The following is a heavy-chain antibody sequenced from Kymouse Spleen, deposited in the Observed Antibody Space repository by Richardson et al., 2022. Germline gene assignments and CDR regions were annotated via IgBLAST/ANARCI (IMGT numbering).Heavy chain of an antibody. CDR3: ARDDRITMVRGVDY. CDR1: GFTFSSYG. CDR2: IWYDGSNK. D-gene: IGHD3-10*01. Sequence: QVQLVESGGGVVQPGRSLRLSCAASGFTFSSYGMHWVRQAPGKGLEWVAVIWYDGSNKYYADSVKGRFTISRDNSKNTLYLQMNSLRAEDTAVYYCARDDRITMVRGVDYWGQGTLVTVSS. V-gene: IGHV3-33*01. J-gene: IGHJ4*02.